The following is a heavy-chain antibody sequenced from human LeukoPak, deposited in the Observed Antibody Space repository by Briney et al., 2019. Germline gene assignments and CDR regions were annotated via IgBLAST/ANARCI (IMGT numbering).Heavy chain of an antibody. CDR2: INENGDIA. V-gene: IGHV3-43*02. D-gene: IGHD1-26*01. CDR1: GFTFDDYA. CDR3: AKARWEPSFDY. Sequence: GGSLRLSCAASGFTFDDYAMHWVRQGPGKSLEWVSLINENGDIAYYGDSVRGRFTVSRDNAKNSLYLQMNSLTTEDTALYYCAKARWEPSFDYWGQGTLVTVSS. J-gene: IGHJ4*02.